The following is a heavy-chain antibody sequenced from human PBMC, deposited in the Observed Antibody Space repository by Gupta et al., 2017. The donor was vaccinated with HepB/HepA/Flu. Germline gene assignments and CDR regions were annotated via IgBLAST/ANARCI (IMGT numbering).Heavy chain of an antibody. D-gene: IGHD6-13*01. V-gene: IGHV3-53*01. CDR2: IYSGGTT. CDR1: GFTVRNNY. Sequence: EVQLLASGGGLIQPGRSLRLSCAASGFTVRNNYMSWVRQSPGKGLEWVALIYSGGTTQHADSVRGRFTISRDSSKNTLYLQMISLRAEDTAIYYCVVRSKNFGAALGYWGQGTLVTVSS. CDR3: VVRSKNFGAALGY. J-gene: IGHJ4*02.